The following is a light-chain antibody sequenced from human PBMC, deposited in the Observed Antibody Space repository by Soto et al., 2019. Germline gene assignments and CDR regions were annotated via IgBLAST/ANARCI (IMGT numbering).Light chain of an antibody. J-gene: IGLJ1*01. CDR3: GTWDSSLSAYV. Sequence: QPVLTQPPSVSAAPGQKVTISCSGSSSNIGNNYVSWYQQLPGTAPKLLIYDDDKRPSGIPDRFSGSKSGTSATLGITELQTGDEADYYCGTWDSSLSAYVFGTGTKLTVL. V-gene: IGLV1-51*01. CDR1: SSNIGNNY. CDR2: DDD.